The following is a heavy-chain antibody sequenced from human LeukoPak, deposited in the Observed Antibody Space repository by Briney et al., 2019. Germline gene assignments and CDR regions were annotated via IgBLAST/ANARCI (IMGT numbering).Heavy chain of an antibody. CDR2: ISSSGSTI. CDR1: GFIFSSYW. Sequence: PGGSLRLSCAASGFIFSSYWMHWVRQAPGKGLEWVSYISSSGSTIYYADSVKGRFTISRDNAKNSLYLQMNSLRAEDTAVYYCARVAYGDHFDYWGQGTLVTVSS. D-gene: IGHD4-17*01. CDR3: ARVAYGDHFDY. V-gene: IGHV3-48*04. J-gene: IGHJ4*02.